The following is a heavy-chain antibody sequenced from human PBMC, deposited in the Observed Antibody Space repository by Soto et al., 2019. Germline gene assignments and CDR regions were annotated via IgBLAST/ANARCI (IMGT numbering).Heavy chain of an antibody. J-gene: IGHJ3*02. CDR3: ARAFPAFDI. Sequence: GGSLGLSCAASGFTFSSYSMNWVRQAPGKGLEWVSYISSSSSTIYYADSVKGRFTISRDNAENSLYLQMNSLGAEDTAVYYCARAFPAFDIWGQGTMVTVSS. V-gene: IGHV3-48*01. CDR1: GFTFSSYS. CDR2: ISSSSSTI.